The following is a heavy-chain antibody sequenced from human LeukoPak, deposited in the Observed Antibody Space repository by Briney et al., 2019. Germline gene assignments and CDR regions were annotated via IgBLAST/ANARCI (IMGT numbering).Heavy chain of an antibody. V-gene: IGHV3-30*01. CDR1: GFTFSSYA. CDR2: ISYDGSNK. D-gene: IGHD1-1*01. CDR3: ARDRLERVYFDL. Sequence: SLRLSCAASGFTFSSYAMHWVRQAPGKGLEWVAVISYDGSNKYYADSVKGRFTISRDNSKNTLYLQMNSLRAEDTAVYYCARDRLERVYFDLWGRGTLVTVSS. J-gene: IGHJ2*01.